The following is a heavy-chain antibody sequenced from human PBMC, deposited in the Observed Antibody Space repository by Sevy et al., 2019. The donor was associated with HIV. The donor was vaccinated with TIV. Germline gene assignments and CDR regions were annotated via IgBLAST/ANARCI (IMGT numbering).Heavy chain of an antibody. V-gene: IGHV3-33*08. CDR2: IGYDGSIK. CDR3: ASEHNWDDAFDI. D-gene: IGHD1-1*01. J-gene: IGHJ3*02. Sequence: GGSLRLSCAASGFTFNMYGMHWVRQAPGKGLEWVGQIGYDGSIKKYGDSVKGRFTISRDNSKSTLYLQMNSLRGEDTAVYFCASEHNWDDAFDIWGQGTMVTVSS. CDR1: GFTFNMYG.